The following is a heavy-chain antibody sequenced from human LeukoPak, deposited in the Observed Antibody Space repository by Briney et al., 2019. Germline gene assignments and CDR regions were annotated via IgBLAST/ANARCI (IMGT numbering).Heavy chain of an antibody. CDR1: GYTFTDYY. CDR2: INPSGGST. CDR3: ARDRITGTGDY. J-gene: IGHJ4*02. V-gene: IGHV1-46*01. D-gene: IGHD1-20*01. Sequence: GASVKVSCKASGYTFTDYYMHWVRQAPGQGLEWMGIINPSGGSTSYAQKFQGRVTMTRDTSTSTVYMELSSLRSEDTAVYYCARDRITGTGDYWGQGTLVTVSS.